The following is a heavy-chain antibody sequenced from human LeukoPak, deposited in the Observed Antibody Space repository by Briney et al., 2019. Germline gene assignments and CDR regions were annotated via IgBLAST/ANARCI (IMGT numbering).Heavy chain of an antibody. CDR3: ARGPPPHYYGSAYMDV. CDR2: IYYSGST. J-gene: IGHJ6*03. V-gene: IGHV4-59*01. Sequence: SETLSLTCTVSGGSISSYYWSWIRQPRGKGLEWIGYIYYSGSTNYNPSLKSRVTISVDTSKNQFSLKLSSVTATDTAVYYCARGPPPHYYGSAYMDVWGKGTTVTVSS. CDR1: GGSISSYY. D-gene: IGHD3-10*01.